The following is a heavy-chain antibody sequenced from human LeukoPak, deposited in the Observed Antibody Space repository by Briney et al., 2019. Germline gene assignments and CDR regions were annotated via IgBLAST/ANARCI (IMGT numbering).Heavy chain of an antibody. D-gene: IGHD5-18*01. CDR1: GGSISIYY. CDR3: AREDSYGYY. CDR2: IKQDGSEK. Sequence: PSETLSLTCTVSGGSISIYYWSWVRQAPGKGLEWVANIKQDGSEKYYVDSAKGRFTISRDNAKNSLYLQMNSLRAEDTAVYYCAREDSYGYYWGQGTLVTVSS. V-gene: IGHV3-7*01. J-gene: IGHJ4*02.